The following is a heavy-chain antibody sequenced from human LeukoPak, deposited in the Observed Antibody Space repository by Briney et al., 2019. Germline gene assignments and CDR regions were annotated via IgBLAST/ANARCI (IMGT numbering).Heavy chain of an antibody. J-gene: IGHJ3*02. CDR1: GYTLTELS. CDR3: ATGTTVTTWGAFDI. CDR2: FDPEDGET. V-gene: IGHV1-24*01. Sequence: ASVKVSCKVSGYTLTELSMHWVRQAPGKGLEWMGGFDPEDGETIYAQKFQGRVTMTEDTSTDTAYMELSSLRSEDTAVYYCATGTTVTTWGAFDIWGQGTMVIVSS. D-gene: IGHD4-17*01.